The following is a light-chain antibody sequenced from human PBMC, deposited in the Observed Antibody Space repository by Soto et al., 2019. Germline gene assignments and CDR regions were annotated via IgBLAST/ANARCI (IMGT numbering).Light chain of an antibody. Sequence: EIVMTQSPGTLSFARWGRGTXSGRAIQSVSSSYLAWYQHKPGQAPRLLIYGASSRATGIPDRFSGSGSGTDFTLTISRLEPEDFAVYYCQQYGTSRHGTFGQGTRLEI. V-gene: IGKV3-20*01. CDR1: QSVSSSY. CDR2: GAS. J-gene: IGKJ5*01. CDR3: QQYGTSRHGT.